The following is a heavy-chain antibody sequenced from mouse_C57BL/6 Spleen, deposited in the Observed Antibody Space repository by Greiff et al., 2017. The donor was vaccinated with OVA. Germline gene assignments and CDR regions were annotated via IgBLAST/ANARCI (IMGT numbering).Heavy chain of an antibody. CDR2: ILPGSGST. Sequence: QVQLKQSGAELMKLGASGKLSCKATGYTFTGYWLEWVKQRPGHGLEWIGEILPGSGSTNYNEKFKGKATSTADTSSNTAYMKIRSLTTESTAIYYCARSRPEGTTVVERDYAMDFWGQGTSVTVSS. CDR3: ARSRPEGTTVVERDYAMDF. CDR1: GYTFTGYW. D-gene: IGHD1-1*01. V-gene: IGHV1-9*01. J-gene: IGHJ4*01.